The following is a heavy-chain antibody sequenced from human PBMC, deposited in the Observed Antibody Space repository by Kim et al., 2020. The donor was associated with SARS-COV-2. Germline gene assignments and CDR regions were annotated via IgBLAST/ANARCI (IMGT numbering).Heavy chain of an antibody. CDR3: ANSEPPDSPFIAAAGTAFDY. Sequence: SETLSLTCTISGGSISSSSYYWGWIRQPPGKGLEWIGSIYYSGSTYYNPSLKSRVTISVDTSKNQFSLKLSSVTAADTAVYYCANSEPPDSPFIAAAGTAFDYWGQGTLVTVSS. V-gene: IGHV4-39*01. D-gene: IGHD6-13*01. J-gene: IGHJ4*02. CDR2: IYYSGST. CDR1: GGSISSSSYY.